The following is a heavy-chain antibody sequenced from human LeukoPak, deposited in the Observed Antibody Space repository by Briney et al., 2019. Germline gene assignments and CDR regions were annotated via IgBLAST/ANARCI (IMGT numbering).Heavy chain of an antibody. CDR2: INPSSGDT. D-gene: IGHD2-21*01. J-gene: IGHJ3*02. CDR3: ARDPGYSYAFDI. CDR1: GYTFTAHY. V-gene: IGHV1-2*06. Sequence: ASVKVSCKASGYTFTAHYMHWVRQAPGQGLEWMGRINPSSGDTEYGQRFQGRVTLTRDTSSSTADMELRRLRSDDTAVYYCARDPGYSYAFDIWGQGTVVIVSS.